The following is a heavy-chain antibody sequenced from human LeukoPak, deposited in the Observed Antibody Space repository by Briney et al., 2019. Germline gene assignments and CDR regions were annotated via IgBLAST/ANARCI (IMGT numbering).Heavy chain of an antibody. CDR1: GFTFSRYT. V-gene: IGHV3-21*01. D-gene: IGHD5-12*01. CDR3: ARASGGVSGYDLYYLDY. J-gene: IGHJ4*02. Sequence: GGSLRLSCAASGFTFSRYTMNWVRQVPGKGLEWVSCISGGSGSSSYIYYADSVKGRFTISRDDAKNSLYLQMSSLRAEDTAVYYCARASGGVSGYDLYYLDYWGQGTLVTVSS. CDR2: ISGGSGSSSYI.